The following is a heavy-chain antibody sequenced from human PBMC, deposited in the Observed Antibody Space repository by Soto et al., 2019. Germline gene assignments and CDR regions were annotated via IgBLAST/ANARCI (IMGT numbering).Heavy chain of an antibody. CDR3: ARDLGYCSGGSCYRYFDY. CDR1: GFTFSSYG. V-gene: IGHV3-33*01. CDR2: IWYDGSNK. J-gene: IGHJ4*02. Sequence: GGSLRLSCAASGFTFSSYGMHGVRQAPGKGLEWLAVIWYDGSNKYYADSVKGRFTISRDNSKNTLYLQMNSLRAEDTAVYYCARDLGYCSGGSCYRYFDYWGQGTLVTVSS. D-gene: IGHD2-15*01.